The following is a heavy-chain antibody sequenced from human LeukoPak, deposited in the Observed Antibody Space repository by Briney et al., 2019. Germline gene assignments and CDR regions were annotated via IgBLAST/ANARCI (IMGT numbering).Heavy chain of an antibody. CDR2: INHSGST. J-gene: IGHJ4*02. Sequence: PSETLSLTCAVYGGSFSGYYWSWIRQPPGKGLEWIGEINHSGSTNYNPSLKSRVTISVDTSKNQFSLKLSSVTAADTAVYYCARGWVGSGASNYDYSYFDYWGQGTLVTVSS. CDR3: ARGWVGSGASNYDYSYFDY. V-gene: IGHV4-34*01. CDR1: GGSFSGYY. D-gene: IGHD4-11*01.